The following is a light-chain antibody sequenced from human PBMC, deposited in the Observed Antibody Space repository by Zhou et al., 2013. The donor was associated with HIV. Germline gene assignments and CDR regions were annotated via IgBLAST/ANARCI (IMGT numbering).Light chain of an antibody. CDR3: QQRSNRLIT. J-gene: IGKJ5*01. V-gene: IGKV3-11*01. CDR2: GAS. Sequence: EVVMTQSPGTLSLSPGERATLSCRASQNVPYLAWYQKKSGQPPRLLIFGASNRAPDRATGIPARFSGSGSGTDFTLTISSLEPEDFAVYYCQQRSNRLITFGQGTRLEIK. CDR1: QNVPY.